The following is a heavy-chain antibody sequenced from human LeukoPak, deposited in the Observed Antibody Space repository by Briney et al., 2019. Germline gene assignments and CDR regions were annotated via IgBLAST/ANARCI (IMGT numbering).Heavy chain of an antibody. CDR2: IYYSGGA. CDR3: ARHYGP. CDR1: GGSISRYY. V-gene: IGHV4-59*08. J-gene: IGHJ5*02. D-gene: IGHD3-10*01. Sequence: SETLSLTCSVSGGSISRYYWSWIRQPPGKGLEWIGYIYYSGGADYNPSLKSRVTISVDTSKNQFSLKLNSVTAADTAVYYCARHYGPWGQGTLVTVSS.